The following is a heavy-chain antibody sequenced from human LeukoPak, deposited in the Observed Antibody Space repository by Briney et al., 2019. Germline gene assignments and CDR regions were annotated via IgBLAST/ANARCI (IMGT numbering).Heavy chain of an antibody. V-gene: IGHV1-2*02. D-gene: IGHD2-2*02. CDR3: ARADHGTRSDGFYTLDY. J-gene: IGHJ4*02. CDR1: GYGFTDYF. Sequence: ASVKVSCKTSGYGFTDYFMHWVRQAPGQGLECMGWMNPRSGDTNYAQKFQGRVTVTRDTSISTAYMELSRLRSDDTAVYYCARADHGTRSDGFYTLDYWGQGSLVTVSS. CDR2: MNPRSGDT.